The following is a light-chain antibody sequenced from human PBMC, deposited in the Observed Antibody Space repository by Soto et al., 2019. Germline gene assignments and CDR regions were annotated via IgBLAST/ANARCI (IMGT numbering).Light chain of an antibody. CDR3: CSYAGNDNYV. V-gene: IGLV2-8*01. CDR2: EVN. CDR1: SSDVGGYNY. Sequence: QSVLAQPPSASGSPGQSVTISCTGTSSDVGGYNYVSWYQQHPGKAPKLIIYEVNKRPSGVPDRFSGAKSGNTASLSVSGLQAEDEADYYCCSYAGNDNYVFGAGTKVTVL. J-gene: IGLJ1*01.